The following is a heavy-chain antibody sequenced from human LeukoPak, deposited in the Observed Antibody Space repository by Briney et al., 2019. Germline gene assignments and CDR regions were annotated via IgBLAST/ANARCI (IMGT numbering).Heavy chain of an antibody. Sequence: GGSLRLSCAASGFTFDDYTMPWVRQAPGKGLEWVSLISWDGGSTYYADSVKGRFTISRDNSKNSRYLQMNSLRTEDTALYYCAKDGRVGSSSWYDYWGQGTLVTVSS. CDR2: ISWDGGST. D-gene: IGHD6-13*01. CDR3: AKDGRVGSSSWYDY. J-gene: IGHJ4*02. V-gene: IGHV3-43*01. CDR1: GFTFDDYT.